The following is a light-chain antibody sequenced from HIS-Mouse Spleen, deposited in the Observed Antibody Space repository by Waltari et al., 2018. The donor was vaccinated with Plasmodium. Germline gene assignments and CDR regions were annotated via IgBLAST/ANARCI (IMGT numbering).Light chain of an antibody. CDR2: DDS. V-gene: IGLV3-21*02. Sequence: SYVLTQPPSVSVAPGQTARITCGGHNIGSKRGHWYQQKPGQAPVLVVYDDSDRPSGIPERFSGSNSGNTATLTISRVEAGDEADYYCQVWDSSSDHYVFGTGTKVTVL. CDR3: QVWDSSSDHYV. CDR1: NIGSKR. J-gene: IGLJ1*01.